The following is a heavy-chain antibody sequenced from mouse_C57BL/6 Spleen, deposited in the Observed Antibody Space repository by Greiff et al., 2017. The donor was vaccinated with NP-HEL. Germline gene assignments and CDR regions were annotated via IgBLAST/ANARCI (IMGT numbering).Heavy chain of an antibody. Sequence: DVHLVESGGGLVKPGGSLKLSCAASGFTFSDYGMHWVRQAPEKGLEWVAYISSGSSTIYYADTVKGRFTISRDNAKNTLFLQMTSLRSEDTAMYYCARKSSYDAMDYWGQGTSVTVSS. J-gene: IGHJ4*01. D-gene: IGHD1-1*01. V-gene: IGHV5-17*01. CDR3: ARKSSYDAMDY. CDR2: ISSGSSTI. CDR1: GFTFSDYG.